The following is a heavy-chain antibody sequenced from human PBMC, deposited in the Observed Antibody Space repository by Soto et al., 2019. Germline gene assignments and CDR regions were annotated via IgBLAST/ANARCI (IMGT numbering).Heavy chain of an antibody. CDR1: GYTLTELS. D-gene: IGHD2-15*01. Sequence: ASVKVSCKVSGYTLTELSMHWVRQAPGKGLEWMGGFDPEDGETSYAQKFQGRVTMTEDTSTDTAYMELSSLRSEDTAVYYCARGYPVHNWFDPWGQGTLVTVSS. CDR2: FDPEDGET. V-gene: IGHV1-24*01. CDR3: ARGYPVHNWFDP. J-gene: IGHJ5*02.